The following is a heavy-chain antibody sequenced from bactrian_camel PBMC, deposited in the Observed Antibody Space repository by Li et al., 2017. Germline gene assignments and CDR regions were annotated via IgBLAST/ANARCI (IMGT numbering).Heavy chain of an antibody. CDR3: VKPNPDARGGFDH. CDR1: GFTFKDYW. J-gene: IGHJ4*01. D-gene: IGHD1*01. V-gene: IGHV3S6*01. Sequence: HVQLVESGGGLVQPGGSLRLSCQASGFTFKDYWMYWVRQAPGKGLEWVSNINGDSTQAFYANSVNGRFTISRDNAKNTVYLQMNSPKPEDTAVYYCVKPNPDARGGFDHWGQGTQVTVS. CDR2: INGDSTQA.